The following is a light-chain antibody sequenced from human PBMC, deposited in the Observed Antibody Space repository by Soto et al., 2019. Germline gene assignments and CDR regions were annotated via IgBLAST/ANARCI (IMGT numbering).Light chain of an antibody. CDR1: SSDVGGYNY. Sequence: QSALTQPPSASGSPGQSVTTSCTGTSSDVGGYNYVSWYQQHPGKAPKLMIYEVSKRPSGVPDRFSGSKSGNTASLTVSGLQAEDEADYYCSSYAGSNNVVVFGGGTKLTVL. CDR3: SSYAGSNNVVV. CDR2: EVS. J-gene: IGLJ2*01. V-gene: IGLV2-8*01.